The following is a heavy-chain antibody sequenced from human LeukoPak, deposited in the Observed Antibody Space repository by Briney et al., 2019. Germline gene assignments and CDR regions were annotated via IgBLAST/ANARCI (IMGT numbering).Heavy chain of an antibody. J-gene: IGHJ4*02. D-gene: IGHD4-17*01. CDR1: GYTFTSYG. CDR2: ISIYNGNT. CDR3: ARDQSNYGGGPPPFDY. V-gene: IGHV1-18*01. Sequence: ASVKVSCKASGYTFTSYGINWVRQAPGQGLEWMGWISIYNGNTNYPQKFQGRATMTTDTSTSTAYMELRSLRSDDSAVYYCARDQSNYGGGPPPFDYWGQGTLVTVSS.